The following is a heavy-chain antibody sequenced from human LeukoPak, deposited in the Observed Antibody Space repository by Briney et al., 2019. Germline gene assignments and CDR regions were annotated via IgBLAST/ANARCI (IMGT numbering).Heavy chain of an antibody. CDR2: IIPIFGTA. J-gene: IGHJ4*02. CDR3: ARPEMVYYYDSSGTRGPFDY. D-gene: IGHD3-22*01. CDR1: GGTFSSYA. Sequence: SVKVSCKASGGTFSSYAISWVRQAPGQGLEWMGGIIPIFGTANYAQKFQGRVTITADESTSTAYMELSSLRSEDTAVYYCARPEMVYYYDSSGTRGPFDYWGQGTLVPVSS. V-gene: IGHV1-69*01.